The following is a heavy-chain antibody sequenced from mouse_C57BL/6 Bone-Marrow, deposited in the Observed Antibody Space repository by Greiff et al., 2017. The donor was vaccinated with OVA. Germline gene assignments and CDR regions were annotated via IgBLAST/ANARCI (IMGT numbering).Heavy chain of an antibody. V-gene: IGHV1-52*01. CDR1: GYTFTSYW. J-gene: IGHJ1*03. CDR2: IDPSDSET. D-gene: IGHD2-1*01. CDR3: ARAYGNYWYFDV. Sequence: QVQLQQPGAELVRPGSSVKLSCKASGYTFTSYWMHWVKQRPIQGLEWIGNIDPSDSETHYNQKFKYKATLTVDKSSSTAYMQLSSLTAEDSAVYYCARAYGNYWYFDVWGTGTTVTVSS.